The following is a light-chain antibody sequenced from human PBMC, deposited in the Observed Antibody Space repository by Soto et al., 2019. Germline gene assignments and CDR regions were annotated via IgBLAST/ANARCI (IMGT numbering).Light chain of an antibody. J-gene: IGKJ5*01. CDR1: QSVSTY. CDR3: QQGSNWPT. Sequence: EIVLTQSPATLSLSPGERATLSCRASQSVSTYLAWYQRRPGQAPRLLIYDASNRATGIPARFSGSGSGPDFTLTISSLEPEDFAVYYCQQGSNWPTFGQGTRLEIK. V-gene: IGKV3-11*01. CDR2: DAS.